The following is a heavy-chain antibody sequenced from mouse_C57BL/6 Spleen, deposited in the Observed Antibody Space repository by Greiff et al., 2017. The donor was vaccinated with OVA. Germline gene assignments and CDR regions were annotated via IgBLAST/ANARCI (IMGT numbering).Heavy chain of an antibody. V-gene: IGHV1-50*01. D-gene: IGHD1-2*01. CDR2: IDPSDSYT. J-gene: IGHJ2*01. CDR1: GYTFTSYW. CDR3: ARVDTTAHRNFDY. Sequence: QVQLQQPGAELVKPGASVKLSCKASGYTFTSYWMQWVKQRPGQGLEWIGEIDPSDSYTNYNQKFKGKATLTVDTSSSTAYMQLSSLTSEDSAVYYCARVDTTAHRNFDYWGQGTTLTVSS.